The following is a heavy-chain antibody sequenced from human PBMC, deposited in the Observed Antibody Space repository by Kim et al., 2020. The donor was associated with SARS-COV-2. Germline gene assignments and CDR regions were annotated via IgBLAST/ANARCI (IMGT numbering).Heavy chain of an antibody. Sequence: GESLQISCKGSGYSFTSYWIGWVRQMPGKGLEWMGIIYPGDSDTRYSPSFQGQVTISADKSISTAYLQWSSLKASDTAMYYCARPECSGSYCYWYFDLWGRGTLVTVSS. CDR1: GYSFTSYW. CDR2: IYPGDSDT. D-gene: IGHD1-26*01. J-gene: IGHJ2*01. V-gene: IGHV5-51*01. CDR3: ARPECSGSYCYWYFDL.